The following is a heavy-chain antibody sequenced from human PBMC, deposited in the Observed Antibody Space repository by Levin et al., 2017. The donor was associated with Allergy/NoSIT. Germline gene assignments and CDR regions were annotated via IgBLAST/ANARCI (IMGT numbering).Heavy chain of an antibody. CDR1: GFTFSSYG. V-gene: IGHV3-33*01. D-gene: IGHD6-19*01. Sequence: GESLKISCAASGFTFSSYGMHWVRQAPGKGLEWVATIWYDGSNTFYADSVKGRFTISRDNSKNSLYLQMNTLRGEDTAVYYCARDDSSMAVTGTVVASWGQGTLVTVSS. J-gene: IGHJ4*02. CDR3: ARDDSSMAVTGTVVAS. CDR2: IWYDGSNT.